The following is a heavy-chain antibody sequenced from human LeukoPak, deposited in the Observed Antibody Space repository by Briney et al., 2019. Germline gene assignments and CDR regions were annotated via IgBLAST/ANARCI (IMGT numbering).Heavy chain of an antibody. V-gene: IGHV1-18*01. CDR1: SYTFTNYA. D-gene: IGHD5-12*01. J-gene: IGHJ4*02. CDR3: ARGSSGYIDY. CDR2: ISAYNGNT. Sequence: ASVKVSCKASSYTFTNYAFTWVRQAPGQGLEWMGWISAYNGNTNYAQKLQGRVTMTTDTSTSTAYMELRSLRSGDTAVYYCARGSSGYIDYWGQGTLVTVSS.